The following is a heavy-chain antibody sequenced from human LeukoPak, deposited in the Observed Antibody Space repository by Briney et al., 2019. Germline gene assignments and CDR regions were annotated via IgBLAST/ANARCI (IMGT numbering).Heavy chain of an antibody. CDR2: ISSSGNTI. CDR1: GFTFSDYY. V-gene: IGHV3-11*01. D-gene: IGHD3-3*01. CDR3: ARVGWSGYFRAFDI. Sequence: GGSLRLSCAASGFTFSDYYMTWIRQAPGKGLEWVSYISSSGNTIYYADSVKGRFTISRDNAKNSLYLQMNSLRAEDTAVYYCARVGWSGYFRAFDIWGQGTMVTVSS. J-gene: IGHJ3*02.